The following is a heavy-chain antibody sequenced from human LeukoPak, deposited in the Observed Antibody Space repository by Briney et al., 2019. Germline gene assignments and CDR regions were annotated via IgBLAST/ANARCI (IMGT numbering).Heavy chain of an antibody. V-gene: IGHV3-30*02. CDR1: GFTFSSYG. CDR2: IRYDGSNK. Sequence: GGSLRLSCAASGFTFSSYGMHWVRQAPGKGLEWVAFIRYDGSNKYYADSVKGRFTISRDNSKNTLYLQMNSLRAEDTAVYYCARDQLVYGYYYYYYMDVWGKGTTVTVSS. J-gene: IGHJ6*03. D-gene: IGHD1-1*01. CDR3: ARDQLVYGYYYYYYMDV.